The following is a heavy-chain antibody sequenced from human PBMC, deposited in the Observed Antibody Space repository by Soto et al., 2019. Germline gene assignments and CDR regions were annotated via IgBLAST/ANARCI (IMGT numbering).Heavy chain of an antibody. CDR1: GGSFSGYY. J-gene: IGHJ6*04. CDR3: AFQGSSWDPDV. V-gene: IGHV4-34*01. CDR2: INHSGST. Sequence: SETLSLTCAVYGGSFSGYYWSWIRQPPGKGLEWIGEINHSGSTNYNPSLKSRVTISVDTSKNQFSLKLSSVTAADTAVYYCAFQGSSWDPDVWGKGTTVTVSS. D-gene: IGHD6-13*01.